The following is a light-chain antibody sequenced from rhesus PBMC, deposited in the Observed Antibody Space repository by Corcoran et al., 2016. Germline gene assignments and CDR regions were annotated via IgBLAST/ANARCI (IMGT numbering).Light chain of an antibody. CDR1: KGINHY. Sequence: DIQMTQSPSSLSASVGERVTITRRASKGINHYLSWYQQKPGKAPKPLIYDASSLEKGVPSRFSGSGSGTAYTLTISGLRPEDIAPYYCQWYSNSPPAFGGGTKVGIQ. J-gene: IGKJ4*01. CDR2: DAS. V-gene: IGKV1-66*01. CDR3: QWYSNSPPA.